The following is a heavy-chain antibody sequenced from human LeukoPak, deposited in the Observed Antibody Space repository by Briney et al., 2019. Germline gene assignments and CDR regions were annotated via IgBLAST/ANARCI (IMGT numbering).Heavy chain of an antibody. D-gene: IGHD5-18*01. V-gene: IGHV4-38-2*02. CDR3: ARAGGYGLIDY. CDR1: GYSISSGYY. Sequence: SETLSLTCTVSGYSISSGYYWGWIRQPPGKGLEWIGSIYHSGSTYYNPSLKSRVTISVDTSKNQFSLKLSSVTAADTAVYYCARAGGYGLIDYWGQGTMVTVSS. CDR2: IYHSGST. J-gene: IGHJ4*02.